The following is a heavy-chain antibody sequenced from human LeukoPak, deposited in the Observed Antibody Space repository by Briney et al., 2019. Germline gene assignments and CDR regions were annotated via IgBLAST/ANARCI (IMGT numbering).Heavy chain of an antibody. D-gene: IGHD6-6*01. Sequence: SETLSLTCAVYGGSFSGYYWSWIRQPPGKGLEWIGEINHSGSTNYNPSLKSRVTISVDTSKNQFSLMLSSVTAADTAVYYCARDVSSSSSLDYWGQGTLVTVSS. V-gene: IGHV4-34*01. CDR1: GGSFSGYY. J-gene: IGHJ4*02. CDR3: ARDVSSSSSLDY. CDR2: INHSGST.